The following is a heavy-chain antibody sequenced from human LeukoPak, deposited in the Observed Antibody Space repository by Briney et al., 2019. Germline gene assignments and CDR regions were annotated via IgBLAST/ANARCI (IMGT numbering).Heavy chain of an antibody. J-gene: IGHJ4*02. Sequence: ASVTVSFKASGYTFTSYYMHWVRQAPGQGLAWMGIINPSGGSTSYAQKFQGRVTMTRDMSTSTVYMELSRLSSEDTAVYYCARDPHSSSWYEVSDYWGQGTLVTVSS. CDR1: GYTFTSYY. CDR2: INPSGGST. CDR3: ARDPHSSSWYEVSDY. D-gene: IGHD6-13*01. V-gene: IGHV1-46*01.